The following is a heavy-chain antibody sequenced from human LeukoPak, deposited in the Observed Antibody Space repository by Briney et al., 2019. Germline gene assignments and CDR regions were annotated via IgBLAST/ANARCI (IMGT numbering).Heavy chain of an antibody. V-gene: IGHV4-4*02. CDR1: GGSISSSNW. CDR3: ARVYYDYVWGSYRYIDY. D-gene: IGHD3-16*02. J-gene: IGHJ4*02. Sequence: SGTLSLTCAVSGGSISSSNWWSWVRQPPGKGLEWIGEIYHSGSTNYNPSLKSRVTISVDKSKNQFSLKLSSVTAADTAVYYCARVYYDYVWGSYRYIDYWGQGTLVTVSS. CDR2: IYHSGST.